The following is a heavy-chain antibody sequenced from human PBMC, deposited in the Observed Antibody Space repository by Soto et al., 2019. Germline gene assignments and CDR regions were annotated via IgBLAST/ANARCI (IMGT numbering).Heavy chain of an antibody. V-gene: IGHV1-69*13. D-gene: IGHD4-4*01. CDR3: AREVAVTHAFDI. CDR2: IIPIFGTA. J-gene: IGHJ3*02. CDR1: GGTFSSYA. Sequence: SVKVSCKASGGTFSSYAISWVRQAPGQGLEWMGGIIPIFGTANYAQKFQGRVTITADESTSTAYMEPSSLRSEDTAVYYCAREVAVTHAFDIWGQGTMVTVSS.